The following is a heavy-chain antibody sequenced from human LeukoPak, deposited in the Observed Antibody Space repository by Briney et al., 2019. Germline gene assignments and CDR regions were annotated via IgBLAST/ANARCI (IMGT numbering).Heavy chain of an antibody. Sequence: GESLKISCKGSGYSSTSYWIGWVRQMPGKGLEWMGIIYPGDSDTRYSPSFQGQVTISADKSISTAYLQWSSLKASDTAMYYCARSTTVTMDFSWFDPWGQGTLVTVSS. V-gene: IGHV5-51*01. J-gene: IGHJ5*02. D-gene: IGHD4-17*01. CDR1: GYSSTSYW. CDR3: ARSTTVTMDFSWFDP. CDR2: IYPGDSDT.